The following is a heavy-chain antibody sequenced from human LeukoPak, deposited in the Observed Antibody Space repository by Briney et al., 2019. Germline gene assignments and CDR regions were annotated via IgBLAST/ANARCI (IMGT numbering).Heavy chain of an antibody. V-gene: IGHV1-8*01. CDR1: GYTFSSYD. CDR2: MNPNSGNT. D-gene: IGHD4-17*01. J-gene: IGHJ4*02. Sequence: ASVKVSCKASGYTFSSYDINWVRQATGQGLEWMGWMNPNSGNTDYAQRFQGRVTMTRNTSISTAYMELSSLRSEDTAAYYCARGDFGDYLLDYWGQGTLVTVSS. CDR3: ARGDFGDYLLDY.